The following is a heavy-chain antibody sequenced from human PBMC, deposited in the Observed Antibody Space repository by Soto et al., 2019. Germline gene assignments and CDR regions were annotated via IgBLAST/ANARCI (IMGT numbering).Heavy chain of an antibody. Sequence: ASVKVSCKASGYTFTSYAMHWVRQAPGQRLEWMGWINAGNGNTKYSQKFQGRVTITRDTSASTAYMELSSLRSEDTAVYYCARGGHYDYFWVSYRQSWFDPWGQGTLVTVSS. CDR3: ARGGHYDYFWVSYRQSWFDP. CDR1: GYTFTSYA. D-gene: IGHD3-16*02. J-gene: IGHJ5*02. V-gene: IGHV1-3*01. CDR2: INAGNGNT.